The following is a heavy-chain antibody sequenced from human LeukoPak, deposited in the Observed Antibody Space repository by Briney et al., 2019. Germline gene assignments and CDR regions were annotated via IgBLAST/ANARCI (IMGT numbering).Heavy chain of an antibody. V-gene: IGHV3-9*01. CDR2: ISQNSGSI. CDR3: AKDNRRHYTSGPNPDSLH. CDR1: GFIFNNYA. J-gene: IGHJ4*02. D-gene: IGHD6-19*01. Sequence: GGSLRLSCAGSGFIFNNYAMHWVRQPPGKGLEWVSGISQNSGSIDYADSVKGRFTISRDNAKNSLYLQMNSLRVEDTAFYYCAKDNRRHYTSGPNPDSLHWGQGALVTVSS.